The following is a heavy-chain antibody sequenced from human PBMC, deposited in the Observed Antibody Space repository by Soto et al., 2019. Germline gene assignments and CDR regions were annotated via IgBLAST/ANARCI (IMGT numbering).Heavy chain of an antibody. V-gene: IGHV3-23*01. CDR3: ANGGNYDFWSGYYSPYKYYGMDV. CDR1: GFTFSSYA. Sequence: GGSLRISCGASGFTFSSYAMSWVRQAPGKGLEWVSAISGSGGSTYYADSVKGRFTISRDNSKNTLYLQMNSLRAEDTAVYYCANGGNYDFWSGYYSPYKYYGMDVWGQGTTVTVSS. D-gene: IGHD3-3*01. J-gene: IGHJ6*02. CDR2: ISGSGGST.